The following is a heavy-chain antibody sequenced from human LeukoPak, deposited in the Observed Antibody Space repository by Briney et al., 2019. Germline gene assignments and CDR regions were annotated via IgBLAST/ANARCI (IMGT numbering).Heavy chain of an antibody. D-gene: IGHD4-17*01. CDR3: ARDSATVTTSGAFDI. Sequence: ASVKVPCKASGYTFTGYYMHWVRQAPGQGLEWMGWINPNSGGTNYAQKFQGRVTMTRDTSISTAYMELSRLRSDDTAVYYCARDSATVTTSGAFDIWGQGTMVTVPS. CDR2: INPNSGGT. V-gene: IGHV1-2*02. J-gene: IGHJ3*02. CDR1: GYTFTGYY.